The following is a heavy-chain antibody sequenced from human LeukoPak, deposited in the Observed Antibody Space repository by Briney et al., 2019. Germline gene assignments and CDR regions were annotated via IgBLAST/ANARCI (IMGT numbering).Heavy chain of an antibody. CDR1: GYTFTSYY. CDR3: ARRVTGIDAFDI. V-gene: IGHV1-69*13. D-gene: IGHD5-18*01. Sequence: WASVKVSCKASGYTFTSYYMHWVRQAPGQGLEWMGGIIPIFGTANYAQKFQGRVTITADESTSTAYMELSSLRSEDTAVYYCARRVTGIDAFDIWGQGTMVTVSS. J-gene: IGHJ3*02. CDR2: IIPIFGTA.